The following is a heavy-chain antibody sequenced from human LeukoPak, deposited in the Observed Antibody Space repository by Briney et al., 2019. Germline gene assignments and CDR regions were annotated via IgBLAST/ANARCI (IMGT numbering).Heavy chain of an antibody. V-gene: IGHV3-48*01. CDR3: AKGLWYSSGWCYDY. CDR2: ISSSGSTI. J-gene: IGHJ4*02. CDR1: GFTFSSYA. D-gene: IGHD6-19*01. Sequence: PGGSLRLSCAASGFTFSSYAMHWVRQAPGKGLEWVSYISSSGSTIYYADSVKGRFTISRDNSKNTLYLQMNSLRAEDTAVYYCAKGLWYSSGWCYDYWGQGTLVTVSS.